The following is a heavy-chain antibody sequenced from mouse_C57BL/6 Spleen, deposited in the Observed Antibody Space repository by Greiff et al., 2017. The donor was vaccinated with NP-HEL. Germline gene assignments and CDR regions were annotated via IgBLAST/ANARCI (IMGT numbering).Heavy chain of an antibody. D-gene: IGHD1-1*01. CDR2: ISDGGSYT. J-gene: IGHJ4*01. Sequence: EVQVVESGGGLVKPGGSLKLSCAASGFTFSSYAMSWVRQTPEKRLEWVATISDGGSYTYYPDNVKGRFTISRDNAKNNLYLQMSHLKSEDTAMYYCAREENYGAMDYWGQGTSVTVSS. CDR1: GFTFSSYA. CDR3: AREENYGAMDY. V-gene: IGHV5-4*01.